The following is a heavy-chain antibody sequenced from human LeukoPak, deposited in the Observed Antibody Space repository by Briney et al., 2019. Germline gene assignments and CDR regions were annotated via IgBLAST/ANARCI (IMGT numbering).Heavy chain of an antibody. CDR2: IYYSGST. J-gene: IGHJ3*02. CDR3: ARDGLGYAFDI. D-gene: IGHD3/OR15-3a*01. Sequence: SETLSLTCTVSGGSISSYYWSWIRQPPGKGLEWIGYIYYSGSTNYNPSLKSRVTISVDTSKNQFSLELSSVTAADTAVYYCARDGLGYAFDIWGQGTMVTVSS. V-gene: IGHV4-59*01. CDR1: GGSISSYY.